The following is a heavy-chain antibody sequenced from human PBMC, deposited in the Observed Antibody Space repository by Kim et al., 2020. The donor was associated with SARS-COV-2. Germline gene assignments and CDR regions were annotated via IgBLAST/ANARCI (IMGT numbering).Heavy chain of an antibody. Sequence: GESLRLSCAPSGFSVRNTYLSWVRQAPGKGLEWVSLIYSDGRTFYADSVQGRFTVSKDNSKDTLYLQMNSLGAEDTAVYFCARAGYYDSSGHYF. D-gene: IGHD3-22*01. CDR1: GFSVRNTY. CDR2: IYSDGRT. CDR3: ARAGYYDSSGHYF. J-gene: IGHJ2*01. V-gene: IGHV3-66*01.